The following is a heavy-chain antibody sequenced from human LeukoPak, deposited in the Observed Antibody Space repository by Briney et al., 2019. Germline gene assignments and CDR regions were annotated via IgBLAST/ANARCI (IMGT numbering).Heavy chain of an antibody. Sequence: ASVKVSCKVSGYTLTELSMHWVRQAPGKGLEWMGGFDPEDGETIYAQKFQGRVTMTEDTSTDTAYMELSSLRSEDTAVYYCATGRYDILTGPPYNWLDPWGQGTLVTVSS. D-gene: IGHD3-9*01. J-gene: IGHJ5*02. CDR3: ATGRYDILTGPPYNWLDP. CDR1: GYTLTELS. CDR2: FDPEDGET. V-gene: IGHV1-24*01.